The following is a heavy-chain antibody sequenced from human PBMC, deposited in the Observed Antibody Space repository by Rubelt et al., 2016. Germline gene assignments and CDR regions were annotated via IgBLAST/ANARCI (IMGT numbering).Heavy chain of an antibody. D-gene: IGHD3-3*01. CDR1: GGSFSGYY. CDR3: ARVTFGGGAFDI. J-gene: IGHJ3*02. V-gene: IGHV4-34*01. Sequence: QVQLQQWGAGLLKPSETLSLTCAVYGGSFSGYYWSWIRQPPGKGLEWIGEINHSGSTNYNPSLKSRVTISVDTSKNQFSLKLSSVTAADTAVYYCARVTFGGGAFDIWGQGTMVTVSS. CDR2: INHSGST.